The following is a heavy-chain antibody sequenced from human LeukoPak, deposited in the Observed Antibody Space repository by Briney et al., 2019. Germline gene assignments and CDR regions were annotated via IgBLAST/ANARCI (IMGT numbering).Heavy chain of an antibody. CDR1: GYSISSGYY. CDR3: ARARGVIPVAFDI. D-gene: IGHD3-10*01. J-gene: IGHJ3*02. CDR2: IYHSGST. Sequence: SETLSLTCAVSGYSISSGYYWGWIRQPPGRGLEWIGSIYHSGSTYYNPSLMSRVTISVDTSKNQFSLKLSSVTAADTAVYYCARARGVIPVAFDIWGQGTMVTVSS. V-gene: IGHV4-38-2*01.